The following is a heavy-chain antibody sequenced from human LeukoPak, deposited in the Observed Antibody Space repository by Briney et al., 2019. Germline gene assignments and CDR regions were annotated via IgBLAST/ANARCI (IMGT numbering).Heavy chain of an antibody. CDR2: INGDGSQK. CDR1: AFTFSNYW. V-gene: IGHV3-7*01. CDR3: ARSNYFDY. J-gene: IGHJ4*02. Sequence: GGSLRLSCAASAFTFSNYWMSWVRQAPGKGLEWVANINGDGSQKYYVDSVKGRFTISRDNAKNSLYLQMNSLRAEDTAVYYCARSNYFDYWGQGTLVTVSS.